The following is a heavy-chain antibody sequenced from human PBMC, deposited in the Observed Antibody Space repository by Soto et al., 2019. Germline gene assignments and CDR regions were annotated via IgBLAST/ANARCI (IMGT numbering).Heavy chain of an antibody. CDR2: ISGSGGST. D-gene: IGHD6-19*01. Sequence: EVQLLESGGGLVQPGGSLRLSCAASGFTFSSYAMSWVRQAPGKGLEWVSAISGSGGSTYYADSVKGRFTISRDNSKNTLYLQMNRLRAEDTAVYYCASSIRYSSGWYFGYWGQGTLVTVSS. CDR3: ASSIRYSSGWYFGY. V-gene: IGHV3-23*01. CDR1: GFTFSSYA. J-gene: IGHJ4*02.